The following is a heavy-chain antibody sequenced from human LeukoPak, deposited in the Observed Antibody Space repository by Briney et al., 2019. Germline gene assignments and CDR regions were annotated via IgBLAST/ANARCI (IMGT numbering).Heavy chain of an antibody. CDR1: GYSISSGYF. J-gene: IGHJ5*02. V-gene: IGHV4-38-2*02. Sequence: SETLSLTCTVSGYSISSGYFWGWIRQPPGKGLECIGTIYHSGSTYYNPSLKSRVTISVDTSKNQFSLKLNSVTAADTAVYYCARSSGPYSSGWYADHDNWFDPWGQGTLVTVSS. D-gene: IGHD6-19*01. CDR2: IYHSGST. CDR3: ARSSGPYSSGWYADHDNWFDP.